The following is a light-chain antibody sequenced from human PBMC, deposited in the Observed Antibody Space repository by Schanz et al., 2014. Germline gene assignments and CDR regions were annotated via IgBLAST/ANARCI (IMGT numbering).Light chain of an antibody. CDR2: WAS. CDR3: QQSYSTPRT. J-gene: IGKJ2*01. Sequence: DIVMTQSPDSLAVALGERATINCKSSQSVLDRSNNKNYLVWYQQKPGQPPNLLISWASTRESGVPDRFSGSGSGTDFTLTISSLQPEDFATYYCQQSYSTPRTFGQGTKLKIK. CDR1: QSVLDRSNNKNY. V-gene: IGKV4-1*01.